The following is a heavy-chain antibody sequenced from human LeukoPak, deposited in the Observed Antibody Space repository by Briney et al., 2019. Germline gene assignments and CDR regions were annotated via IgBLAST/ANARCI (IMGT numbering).Heavy chain of an antibody. J-gene: IGHJ4*02. Sequence: GASLKVSCKASGYTFTGYDINWVRQATGQGLEWMGWMNPNTGDTGHAQKFQGRVTMTRNTSIDTAYMELSGLRSEDTAVYYCTRGSLSGSSRDYWGQGTLVTVS. CDR3: TRGSLSGSSRDY. CDR2: MNPNTGDT. V-gene: IGHV1-8*01. D-gene: IGHD1-26*01. CDR1: GYTFTGYD.